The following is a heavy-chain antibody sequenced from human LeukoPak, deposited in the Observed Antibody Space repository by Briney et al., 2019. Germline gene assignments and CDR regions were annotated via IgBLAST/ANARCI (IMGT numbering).Heavy chain of an antibody. D-gene: IGHD1-7*01. CDR1: GYTFTSYG. CDR3: ARVELNYGMDV. Sequence: GASVKVSCKASGYTFTSYGITWVRQAPGQGLEWMGWITTYNGDTNYAQNLQGRVTMTTDTSTSTAYMDLRSLRSDDTAVYYCARVELNYGMDVWGQGTTVTVSS. CDR2: ITTYNGDT. J-gene: IGHJ6*02. V-gene: IGHV1-18*01.